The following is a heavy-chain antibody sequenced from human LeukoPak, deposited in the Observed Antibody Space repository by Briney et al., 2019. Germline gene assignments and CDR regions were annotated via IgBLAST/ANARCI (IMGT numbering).Heavy chain of an antibody. Sequence: QPGGSLRLSCAASGFTFSSYEMNWVRQAPGKGLEWVSYISSSGVTIYYADSVKGRFTISGDNAKNSLYLQMNSLRAEDTAVYYCARDDGHLNYYYYGMDVWGQGTTVTVSS. CDR3: ARDDGHLNYYYYGMDV. CDR1: GFTFSSYE. V-gene: IGHV3-48*03. J-gene: IGHJ6*02. CDR2: ISSSGVTI.